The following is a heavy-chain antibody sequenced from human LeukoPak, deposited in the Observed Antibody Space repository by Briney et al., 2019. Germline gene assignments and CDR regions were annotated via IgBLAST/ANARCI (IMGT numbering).Heavy chain of an antibody. V-gene: IGHV3-11*01. CDR2: ICSGGDPK. D-gene: IGHD5-18*01. Sequence: SGGSLRLSCAASGFTFSDYYMSWIRQAPGKGLEWVSYICSGGDPKYYADSVKGRFTISRDNAKNSLYLQMDSLRAEDTAVYYCAGDKRPLYSYGPSFDYWGQGTLVTVSS. J-gene: IGHJ4*02. CDR1: GFTFSDYY. CDR3: AGDKRPLYSYGPSFDY.